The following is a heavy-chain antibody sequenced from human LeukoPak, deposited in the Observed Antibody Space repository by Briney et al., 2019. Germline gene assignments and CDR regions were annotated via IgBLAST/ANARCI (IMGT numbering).Heavy chain of an antibody. J-gene: IGHJ4*02. Sequence: VASVKVSCKASGYTFTSYGITWVRQAPGQGLEWMGWISAYNGDTNYAQKLQGRVTMTRDTSTSTVYMELSSLRSEDTAVYYCARDRYRDSGSPIDYWGQGTLVTVSS. CDR1: GYTFTSYG. CDR2: ISAYNGDT. D-gene: IGHD1-26*01. V-gene: IGHV1-18*01. CDR3: ARDRYRDSGSPIDY.